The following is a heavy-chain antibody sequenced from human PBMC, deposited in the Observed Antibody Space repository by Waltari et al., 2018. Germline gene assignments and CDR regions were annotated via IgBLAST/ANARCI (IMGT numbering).Heavy chain of an antibody. Sequence: QVQLQESGPRLLKPSETLSLICTVSGGSLSGFYWRWVRQPPGKVLDWSGHLYYTGSTNFNPALKSRVTMSVDTSKNQFSLKLSSGTAADTACYYCAGGGGGDWEWFDPWGQGTLVTVSS. D-gene: IGHD2-21*02. CDR2: LYYTGST. CDR3: AGGGGGDWEWFDP. CDR1: GGSLSGFY. V-gene: IGHV4-59*01. J-gene: IGHJ5*02.